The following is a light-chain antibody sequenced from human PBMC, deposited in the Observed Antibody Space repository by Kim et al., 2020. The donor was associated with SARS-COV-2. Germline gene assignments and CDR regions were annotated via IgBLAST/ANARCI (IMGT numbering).Light chain of an antibody. V-gene: IGKV1-27*01. CDR3: QTYDTVPYN. CDR1: QAIRKY. J-gene: IGKJ2*01. Sequence: SASVGDRVTITWRASQAIRKYVAWYQQKPGKMPKLLIHAVSTLQSGVPSRFSGGGSGTDFTITIRGLQPEDVATYYCQTYDTVPYNFGQGTKLEI. CDR2: AVS.